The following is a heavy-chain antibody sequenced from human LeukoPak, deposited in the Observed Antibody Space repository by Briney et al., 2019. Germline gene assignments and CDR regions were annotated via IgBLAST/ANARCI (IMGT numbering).Heavy chain of an antibody. J-gene: IGHJ4*02. CDR1: GGSFSGYY. V-gene: IGHV4-34*01. Sequence: SETLSLTCAVYGGSFSGYYWSWIRQPPGRGLEWIGEINHSGSTNYNPSLKSRVTISVGTFKNQISLKLSSVTAADTAVYYCARGRMITFGGVIVIGDFDYWGQGTLVTVCS. CDR2: INHSGST. CDR3: ARGRMITFGGVIVIGDFDY. D-gene: IGHD3-16*02.